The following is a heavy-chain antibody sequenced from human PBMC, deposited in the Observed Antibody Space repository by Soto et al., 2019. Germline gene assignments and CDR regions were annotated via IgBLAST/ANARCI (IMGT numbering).Heavy chain of an antibody. J-gene: IGHJ4*02. CDR3: TRDWEITVSTWSFGGF. CDR1: GGTFSPYT. D-gene: IGHD3-10*01. CDR2: IIPVHGVT. V-gene: IGHV1-69*08. Sequence: QVQLVQSGAEVKKPGSSVKVSCKASGGTFSPYTINWVRQAPGQGLEWMGRIIPVHGVTTYAQKFQARVKIPADKSTSTCYMELSGLRFEDTAMYYCTRDWEITVSTWSFGGFWGRGTLVTVSS.